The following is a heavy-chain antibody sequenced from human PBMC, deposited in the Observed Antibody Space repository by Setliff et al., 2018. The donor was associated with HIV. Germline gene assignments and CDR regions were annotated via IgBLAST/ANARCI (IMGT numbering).Heavy chain of an antibody. CDR1: AYTFNSYY. D-gene: IGHD6-6*01. CDR2: IGPSGSST. V-gene: IGHV1-46*02. Sequence: SVKVSCKTSAYTFNSYYMHWIRQAPGQGLEWMGLIGPSGSSTTYAQNFQGRVTMSRDTSTNTVYMELSGLRSEDTDVYYCARDHIAARSVDYWGQGTLVTVSS. CDR3: ARDHIAARSVDY. J-gene: IGHJ4*02.